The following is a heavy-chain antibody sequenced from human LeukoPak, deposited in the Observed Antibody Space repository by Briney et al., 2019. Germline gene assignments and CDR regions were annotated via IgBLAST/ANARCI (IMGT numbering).Heavy chain of an antibody. Sequence: PGGSLRLSCAASGFTFSNSAMSWVRQAPGQGLEWVSTTTDSGYNTYYTASVKGRFTISRDNSKNTLSLQMTSLRAEDTAVYYCAKSGYYAAIDYWGQGTLVTVSS. CDR1: GFTFSNSA. CDR3: AKSGYYAAIDY. CDR2: TTDSGYNT. V-gene: IGHV3-23*01. D-gene: IGHD3-22*01. J-gene: IGHJ4*02.